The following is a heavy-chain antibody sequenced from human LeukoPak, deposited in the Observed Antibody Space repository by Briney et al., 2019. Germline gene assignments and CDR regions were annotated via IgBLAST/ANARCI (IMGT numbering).Heavy chain of an antibody. CDR2: INPSGGGT. J-gene: IGHJ3*02. V-gene: IGHV1-46*01. CDR3: ARGDWNYGAFDI. CDR1: GYTFTSYY. Sequence: ASVKVSCKATGYTFTSYYMHWVRQAPGQGLEWMGIINPSGGGTSYAQKFQGRVSMTWATSTTTVYMELSSLRSEDAAVYYCARGDWNYGAFDIWGQGTIVTVSS. D-gene: IGHD1-7*01.